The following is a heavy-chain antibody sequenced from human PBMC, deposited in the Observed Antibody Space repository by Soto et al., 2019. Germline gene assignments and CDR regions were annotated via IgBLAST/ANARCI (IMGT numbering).Heavy chain of an antibody. CDR3: ATLDWGPLYEFDI. J-gene: IGHJ3*02. V-gene: IGHV3-7*03. D-gene: IGHD3-9*01. Sequence: PGGSLRLSCAASGFTSSSYWMSCFRQAPGKGLEWVANIRQDGSESYYVDSVKGRFTISRDNAKKSLYLQMNSLRAEDTAVYYCATLDWGPLYEFDIWGQGTMVTVSS. CDR1: GFTSSSYW. CDR2: IRQDGSES.